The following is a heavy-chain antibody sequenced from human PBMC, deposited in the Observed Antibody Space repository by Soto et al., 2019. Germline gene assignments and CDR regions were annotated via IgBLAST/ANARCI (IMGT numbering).Heavy chain of an antibody. CDR1: GFTFRSYW. CDR3: ARGGLRAYYMDV. CDR2: IKSDGSST. D-gene: IGHD3-16*01. J-gene: IGHJ6*03. Sequence: EVQLVESGGGLVQPGGSLRLSCAASGFTFRSYWMHWVRQAPGKGLVWVSRIKSDGSSTNYADSVKGRFTISRDNANKTLYQEMNSLGAEDTAVYCCARGGLRAYYMDVWGKGSTVSVSS. V-gene: IGHV3-74*01.